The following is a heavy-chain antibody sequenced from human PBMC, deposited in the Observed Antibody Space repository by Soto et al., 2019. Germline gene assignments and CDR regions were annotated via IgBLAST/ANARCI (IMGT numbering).Heavy chain of an antibody. D-gene: IGHD3-3*01. V-gene: IGHV3-30-3*01. CDR1: GFTFSSSA. CDR3: ARDKSDLRFLEWSYYFDY. J-gene: IGHJ4*02. CDR2: ISYDGSNK. Sequence: QVQLVESGGGVVQPGRSLRLSCAASGFTFSSSAMHWVRQAPGKGLEWVAVISYDGSNKYYADSVKGRFTISRDNSKNTLYLQINSLRAEDTAVYYCARDKSDLRFLEWSYYFDYWGQGTLVTVSS.